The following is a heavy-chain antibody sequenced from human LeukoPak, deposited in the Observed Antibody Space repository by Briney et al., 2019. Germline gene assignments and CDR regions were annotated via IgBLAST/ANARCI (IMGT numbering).Heavy chain of an antibody. Sequence: PGGSLRLSCAASGFTFTSYAMSWIRQAPGKGLEWVSYISSSGSTIYYADSVKGRFTISRDNAKNSLYLQMNSLRAEDTAVYYCAREWRSYSSSGSGYWGQGTLVTVSS. V-gene: IGHV3-11*01. CDR2: ISSSGSTI. CDR3: AREWRSYSSSGSGY. J-gene: IGHJ4*02. CDR1: GFTFTSYA. D-gene: IGHD6-13*01.